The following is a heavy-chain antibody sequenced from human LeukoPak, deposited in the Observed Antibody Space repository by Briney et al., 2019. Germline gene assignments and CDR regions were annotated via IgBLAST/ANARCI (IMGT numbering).Heavy chain of an antibody. CDR3: AKEGFRRVGATGFDY. Sequence: GGSLRLSCAASGFTFSSYAMSWVRQAPGKGLGWVSAISGSGGSTYYADSVKGRFTISRDNSKNTLYLQMNSLRAEDTAVYYCAKEGFRRVGATGFDYWGQGTLVTVSS. D-gene: IGHD1-26*01. J-gene: IGHJ4*02. CDR2: ISGSGGST. CDR1: GFTFSSYA. V-gene: IGHV3-23*01.